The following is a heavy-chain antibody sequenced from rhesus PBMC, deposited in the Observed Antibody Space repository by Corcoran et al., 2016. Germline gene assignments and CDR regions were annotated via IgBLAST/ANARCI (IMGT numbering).Heavy chain of an antibody. Sequence: QVNLQQWGEGLVKPSETLSLTCAVYGGSISGYSSWTWIRHPPAKGLEWIGFIHGKSANTNNSPSLKNRVTMSKDMAKNQFSLRLTSVTAADTAVYYCVRDLSNRFDVWGPGVLVTVSS. V-gene: IGHV4-73*01. J-gene: IGHJ5-1*01. D-gene: IGHD4-23*01. CDR3: VRDLSNRFDV. CDR2: IHGKSANT. CDR1: GGSISGYSS.